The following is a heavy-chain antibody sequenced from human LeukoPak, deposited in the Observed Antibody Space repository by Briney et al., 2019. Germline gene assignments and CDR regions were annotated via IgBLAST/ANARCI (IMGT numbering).Heavy chain of an antibody. CDR3: ARVGEAGSFDY. Sequence: ASVKISCKASGYTFTSYYMHWVRQAPGQGLEWMGIINPSGGSTSYAQKFQGRVTMTRDMSTSTVYMELSSLRSEDTAVYYCARVGEAGSFDYWGQGTLVTVSS. CDR2: INPSGGST. D-gene: IGHD3-10*01. J-gene: IGHJ4*02. V-gene: IGHV1-46*01. CDR1: GYTFTSYY.